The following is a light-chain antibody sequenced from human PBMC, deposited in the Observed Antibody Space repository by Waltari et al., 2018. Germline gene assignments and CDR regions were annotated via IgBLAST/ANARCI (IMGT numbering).Light chain of an antibody. Sequence: QSALTQPRSVSGSPGQSVTTSCTGTTRDVGGYNYVTWYPHHPGKAPKLMLYDVYKRPSGVPDRFSCSKSGNTASLTISGLQVEDEADYYCCSYAGSYTLIFGGGTKLTVL. CDR1: TRDVGGYNY. CDR3: CSYAGSYTLI. V-gene: IGLV2-11*01. CDR2: DVY. J-gene: IGLJ2*01.